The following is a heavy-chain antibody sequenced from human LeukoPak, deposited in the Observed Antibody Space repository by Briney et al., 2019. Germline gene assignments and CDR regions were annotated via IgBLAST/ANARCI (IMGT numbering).Heavy chain of an antibody. J-gene: IGHJ5*02. Sequence: GGSLRLSCAASGFTVGSNYMSWVRQAPGKGLEWVSVIYSAGGTYYADSVKGRFTISRDNSKNTLYLQMNSLRAEDTAVYHCARDLGPHSFDTWGQGTLVTVSS. CDR3: ARDLGPHSFDT. V-gene: IGHV3-53*01. CDR2: IYSAGGT. CDR1: GFTVGSNY.